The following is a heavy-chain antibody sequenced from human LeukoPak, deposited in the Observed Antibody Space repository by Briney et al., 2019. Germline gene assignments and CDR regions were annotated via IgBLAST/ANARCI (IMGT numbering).Heavy chain of an antibody. J-gene: IGHJ4*02. CDR3: TTDGGYSSDY. D-gene: IGHD5-18*01. Sequence: PGGSLRLSCAASGFTFSNAWMSWVRQAPGKGLEWVGRIRSKTDGGTTDYAATVRGRFTISRGDSKNTLYMEMNSLKSEDTAVYYCTTDGGYSSDYWGQGTLVTVSS. V-gene: IGHV3-15*01. CDR1: GFTFSNAW. CDR2: IRSKTDGGTT.